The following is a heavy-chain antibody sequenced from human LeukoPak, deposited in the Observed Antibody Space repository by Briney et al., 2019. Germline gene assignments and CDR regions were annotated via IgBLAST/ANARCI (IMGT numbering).Heavy chain of an antibody. CDR2: INHSGST. CDR3: ARGEQYGSGTVQFDY. CDR1: GGSFSGYY. Sequence: SETLSLTCAVYGGSFSGYYWSWIRQPPGKGLEWIGEINHSGSTNYNPTLKSRVTMSVDKSRNQFSLSLTSVTAADTAVYYCARGEQYGSGTVQFDYWGQGTLVTVSS. V-gene: IGHV4-34*01. D-gene: IGHD3-10*01. J-gene: IGHJ4*02.